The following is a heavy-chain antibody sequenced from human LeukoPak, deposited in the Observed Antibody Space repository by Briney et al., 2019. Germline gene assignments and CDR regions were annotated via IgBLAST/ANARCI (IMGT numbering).Heavy chain of an antibody. V-gene: IGHV3-74*01. CDR2: INGDGSST. CDR3: VSDSGGRSGGDS. J-gene: IGHJ4*02. Sequence: QTGGSLRLSCAASGFSFRTFWMHWLRQVPGKGLVWVSRINGDGSSTTYADSVKGRLTISRDNAKNTLYLQMNSLRAEDTAVYYCVSDSGGRSGGDSWGQGTLVTVSS. D-gene: IGHD1-26*01. CDR1: GFSFRTFW.